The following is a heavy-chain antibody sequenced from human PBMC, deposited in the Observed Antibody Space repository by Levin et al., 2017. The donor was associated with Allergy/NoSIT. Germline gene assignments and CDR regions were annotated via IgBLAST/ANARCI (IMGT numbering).Heavy chain of an antibody. CDR2: ISSNGGST. CDR3: VMTRFTVDIVVVPAAMGWDY. CDR1: GFTFSSYA. V-gene: IGHV3-64D*06. D-gene: IGHD2-2*01. Sequence: GGSLRLSCSASGFTFSSYAMHWVRQAPGKGLEYVSAISSNGGSTYYADSVKGRFTISRDNSKNTLYLQMSSLRAEDTAVYYCVMTRFTVDIVVVPAAMGWDYWGQGTLVTVSS. J-gene: IGHJ4*02.